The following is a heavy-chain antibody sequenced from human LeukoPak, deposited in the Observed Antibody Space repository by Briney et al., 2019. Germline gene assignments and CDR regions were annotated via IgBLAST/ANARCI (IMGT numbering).Heavy chain of an antibody. CDR2: VYYDGVT. V-gene: IGHV4-39*01. CDR1: GGSISSRGFF. Sequence: KSSETLSLTCTVSGGSISSRGFFWGWIRQPPGKGPEWIGSVYYDGVTYYNRSFQSRVTMSLDKSTNRFSLRLSSVTAADTAVYYCARLSCSDAVCPTHPYNHFDPWGQGTLVIVST. D-gene: IGHD2-15*01. J-gene: IGHJ5*02. CDR3: ARLSCSDAVCPTHPYNHFDP.